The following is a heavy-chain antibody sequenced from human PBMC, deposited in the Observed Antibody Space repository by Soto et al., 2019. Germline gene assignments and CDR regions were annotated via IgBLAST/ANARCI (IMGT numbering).Heavy chain of an antibody. CDR1: GGFVSSGSYY. CDR3: ARVERGTVTTVVDAFDI. Sequence: QVQLQQWGAGLLKPSETLSLTCAVYGGFVSSGSYYWSWIRQPPGKGLEWIGERSHSGGTYFNPFLRRRVTISVDTSKTQFSLNIYSVTAADTALYYCARVERGTVTTVVDAFDIWGPGTMVTVSS. J-gene: IGHJ3*02. D-gene: IGHD1-1*01. CDR2: RSHSGGT. V-gene: IGHV4-34*01.